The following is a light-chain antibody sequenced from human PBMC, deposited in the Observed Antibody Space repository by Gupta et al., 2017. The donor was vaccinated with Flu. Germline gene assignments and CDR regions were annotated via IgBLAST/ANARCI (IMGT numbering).Light chain of an antibody. Sequence: QSGLTQPPSVSGAPGQRVAISCTGSSPNIGAGYDVHWYQQLPGTAPKLLIYGSGNRPSGVPDRFSGSKSGTSASLAITGLQAEDEADYYCQSYDSSLSGSVFGGGTKLTVL. CDR2: GSG. CDR1: SPNIGAGYD. CDR3: QSYDSSLSGSV. V-gene: IGLV1-40*01. J-gene: IGLJ3*02.